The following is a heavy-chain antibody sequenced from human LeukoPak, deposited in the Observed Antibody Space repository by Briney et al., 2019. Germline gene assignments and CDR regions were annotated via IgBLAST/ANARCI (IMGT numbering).Heavy chain of an antibody. D-gene: IGHD6-25*01. CDR3: VREVGSSGGLDY. V-gene: IGHV3-11*01. J-gene: IGHJ4*02. CDR2: IRPSGDFI. Sequence: GGSLRLSCAASGFNFDDYAMHWVRQAPGKGLEWVSHIRPSGDFINYADSVRGRFTISRDNAQNSLYLQMDSLRAEDTAVYYCVREVGSSGGLDYWGQGTLVTVSS. CDR1: GFNFDDYA.